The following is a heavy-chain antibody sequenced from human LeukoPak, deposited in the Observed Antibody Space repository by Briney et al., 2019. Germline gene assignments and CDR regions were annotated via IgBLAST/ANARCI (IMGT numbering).Heavy chain of an antibody. J-gene: IGHJ3*01. V-gene: IGHV5-51*01. CDR1: GYSFTSYW. D-gene: IGHD6-13*01. CDR3: AGSRGGSSSPGDAFDV. Sequence: GESLKISCKGSGYSFTSYWIGWVRQMPGKGLEWMGIIYPGDSDTRYSPSFQGQVTISADKSISTAYLQWSSLKASDTAMYYCAGSRGGSSSPGDAFDVWGQGTMVTVSS. CDR2: IYPGDSDT.